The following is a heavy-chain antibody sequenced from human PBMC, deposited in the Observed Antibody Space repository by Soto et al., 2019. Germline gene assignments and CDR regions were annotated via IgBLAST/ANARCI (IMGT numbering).Heavy chain of an antibody. CDR2: ISSSSSYI. V-gene: IGHV3-21*01. J-gene: IGHJ6*02. CDR3: ARQGGHDFWSGYYSGYYYGMDV. Sequence: PGGSLRLSCAASGFTFSSYSMNWVRQAPGKGLEWVSSISSSSSYIYYADSVKGRFTISRDNAKNSLYLQMNSLRAEDTAVYYCARQGGHDFWSGYYSGYYYGMDVWGQGTTVTVSS. D-gene: IGHD3-3*01. CDR1: GFTFSSYS.